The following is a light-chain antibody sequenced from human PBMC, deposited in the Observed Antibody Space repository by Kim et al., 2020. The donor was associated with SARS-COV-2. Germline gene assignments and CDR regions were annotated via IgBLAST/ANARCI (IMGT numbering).Light chain of an antibody. J-gene: IGLJ2*01. CDR1: SLRSYY. Sequence: SSELTQDPVVSVALGQTVRITCQGDSLRSYYATWYQQKPRQAPVLVIYGSNNRPSGIPDRFSGSASGNTASLTISGTQAEDEADFYCQSRDSGGKVVFGGGTKLTVL. CDR3: QSRDSGGKVV. V-gene: IGLV3-19*01. CDR2: GSN.